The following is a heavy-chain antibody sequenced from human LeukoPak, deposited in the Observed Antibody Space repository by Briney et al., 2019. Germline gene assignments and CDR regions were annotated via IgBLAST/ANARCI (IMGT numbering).Heavy chain of an antibody. Sequence: SETLSLTCTVSGGSISSSSYYWGWIRQPPGKGLEWIGSVYYSGSTYYNPSLKSRVTISVDTPKNQFSLKLSSVTAADTAVYYCASLVYYDRSGYSYYFDYWGQGTLVTVSS. CDR2: VYYSGST. D-gene: IGHD3-22*01. V-gene: IGHV4-39*01. CDR1: GGSISSSSYY. J-gene: IGHJ4*02. CDR3: ASLVYYDRSGYSYYFDY.